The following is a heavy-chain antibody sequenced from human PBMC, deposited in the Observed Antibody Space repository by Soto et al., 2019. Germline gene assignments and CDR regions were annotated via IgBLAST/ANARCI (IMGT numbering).Heavy chain of an antibody. Sequence: PSETLSLTCTVSGGSISTDYWSWIRQPPGKGLEWIGNVYYTGSSKYNPSLKSRVKISVDMSKNQFSLKMNSVTAADTAVYYCARGSMTWAGDGMDVWGQGTTVTVSS. J-gene: IGHJ6*02. CDR1: GGSISTDY. V-gene: IGHV4-59*01. CDR2: VYYTGSS. CDR3: ARGSMTWAGDGMDV. D-gene: IGHD3-22*01.